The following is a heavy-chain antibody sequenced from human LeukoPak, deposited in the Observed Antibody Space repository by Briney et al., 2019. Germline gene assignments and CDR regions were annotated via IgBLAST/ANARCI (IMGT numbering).Heavy chain of an antibody. CDR3: ARDTPRAAPNYNYGMDV. Sequence: PGGSLRLSCAASGFTFSSYWMSWVRQAPGKGLEWVANIKQDGNEKYYVDSVKGRFTISRDYAKNSLFLQMKSLRAEDTAVYYCARDTPRAAPNYNYGMDVWGQGTTVTVSS. J-gene: IGHJ6*02. CDR1: GFTFSSYW. V-gene: IGHV3-7*01. D-gene: IGHD2-15*01. CDR2: IKQDGNEK.